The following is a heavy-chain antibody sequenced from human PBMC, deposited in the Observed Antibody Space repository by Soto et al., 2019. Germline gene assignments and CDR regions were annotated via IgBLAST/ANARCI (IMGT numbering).Heavy chain of an antibody. CDR1: GFTFDGYT. CDR2: ISWDGGST. J-gene: IGHJ4*02. D-gene: IGHD3-3*01. Sequence: GGFLRLSCAASGFTFDGYTMHWVRQAPGKGLEWVSLISWDGGSTYYADSVKGRFTISRDNSKNSLYLQMNSLRTEDTALYYCAKSYYDFWSGYYQELFDYWGQGTLVTVSS. V-gene: IGHV3-43*01. CDR3: AKSYYDFWSGYYQELFDY.